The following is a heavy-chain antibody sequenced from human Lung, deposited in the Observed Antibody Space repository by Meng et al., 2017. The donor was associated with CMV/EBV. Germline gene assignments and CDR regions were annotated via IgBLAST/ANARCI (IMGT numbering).Heavy chain of an antibody. Sequence: GGSLRLXXAASGFTFSSYEMNWVRQAPGKGLEWVSYISSSGSTIYYADSVKGRFTISRDNAKNSLYVQMNSLRAEDTAVYYCARGFGEPSMDVWGQGTTVTVSS. V-gene: IGHV3-48*03. CDR1: GFTFSSYE. D-gene: IGHD3-16*01. CDR3: ARGFGEPSMDV. CDR2: ISSSGSTI. J-gene: IGHJ6*02.